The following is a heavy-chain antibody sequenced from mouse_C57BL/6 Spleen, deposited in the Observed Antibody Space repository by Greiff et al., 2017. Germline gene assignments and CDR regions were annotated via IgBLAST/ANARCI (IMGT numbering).Heavy chain of an antibody. CDR1: GYTFTSYW. CDR3: ARYSNYVGDY. J-gene: IGHJ4*01. V-gene: IGHV1-7*01. Sequence: VQVVESGAELAKPGASVKLSCKASGYTFTSYWMHWVKQRPGQGLEWIGYINPSSGYTKYNQKFKDKSTMTADKSSSTAYMQLSSLTYEDSAVYYCARYSNYVGDYWGQGTSVTVSS. D-gene: IGHD2-5*01. CDR2: INPSSGYT.